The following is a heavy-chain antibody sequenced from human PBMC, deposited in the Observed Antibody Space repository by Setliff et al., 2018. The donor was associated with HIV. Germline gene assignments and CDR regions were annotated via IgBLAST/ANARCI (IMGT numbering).Heavy chain of an antibody. Sequence: SETLSLTCTVSGGSISSGSYYWSWIRQPAGKGLEWIGRIYTSGSANYNPSLKGRVTISVDTSKNQFSLKLSSVTAADTAVYYCAREHYYDSRGYIYWYFDLWGRGTLVTVSS. V-gene: IGHV4-61*02. D-gene: IGHD3-22*01. CDR2: IYTSGSA. J-gene: IGHJ2*01. CDR1: GGSISSGSYY. CDR3: AREHYYDSRGYIYWYFDL.